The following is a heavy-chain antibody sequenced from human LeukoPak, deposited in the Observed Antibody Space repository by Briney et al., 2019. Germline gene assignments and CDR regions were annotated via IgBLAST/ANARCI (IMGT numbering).Heavy chain of an antibody. CDR3: ARGVPYDSWSGPHYSDY. Sequence: GGSLRLSCAASGFTFDDYAMHWVRQAPGKGLEWVSGISWNSGGIGYADSVKGRFTISRDSAKNSLYLQMNSLRAEDTAVYYCARGVPYDSWSGPHYSDYWGQGTLVTVSS. J-gene: IGHJ4*02. CDR2: ISWNSGGI. CDR1: GFTFDDYA. D-gene: IGHD3-3*01. V-gene: IGHV3-9*01.